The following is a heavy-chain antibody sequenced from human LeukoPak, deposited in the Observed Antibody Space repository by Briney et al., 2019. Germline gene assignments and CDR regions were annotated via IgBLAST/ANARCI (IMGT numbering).Heavy chain of an antibody. Sequence: SETLSLTCPVSGGSVSSSRYHWSWIRQPPGKGLEWIGYIYYSGSTNYNPSLKSRVTISVDTSKNQFSLKLSSVTAADTAVYYCARDAPVRYSGSYFDYWGQGALVTVSS. V-gene: IGHV4-61*01. CDR3: ARDAPVRYSGSYFDY. CDR1: GGSVSSSRYH. CDR2: IYYSGST. D-gene: IGHD1-26*01. J-gene: IGHJ4*02.